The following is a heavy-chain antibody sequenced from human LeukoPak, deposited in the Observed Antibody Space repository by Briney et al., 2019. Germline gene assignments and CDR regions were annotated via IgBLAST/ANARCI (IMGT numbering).Heavy chain of an antibody. CDR3: AKTSSYDILTGYSRWFDP. CDR1: GFTFSSYW. Sequence: GGSLRLSCAASGFTFSSYWMHWVRQVPGKGLVWVSRINSDGSSTYYADSVKGRFTISRDNSKNTLYLQMNSLRAEDTAVYYCAKTSSYDILTGYSRWFDPWGQGTLVTVSS. D-gene: IGHD3-9*01. CDR2: INSDGSST. J-gene: IGHJ5*02. V-gene: IGHV3-74*01.